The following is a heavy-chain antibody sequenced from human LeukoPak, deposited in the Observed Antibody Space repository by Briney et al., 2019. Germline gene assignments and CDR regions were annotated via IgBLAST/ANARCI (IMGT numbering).Heavy chain of an antibody. J-gene: IGHJ5*02. V-gene: IGHV4-59*01. CDR1: GGSISSYY. D-gene: IGHD2-15*01. Sequence: SETLSLTCTVSGGSISSYYWSWIRQPPGKGLEWIGYIYYSGSTNYNPSLKSRVTISVDTSKNQFSLKLSSATAADTAVYYCAREVVAASVNWFDPWGQGTLVTVSS. CDR2: IYYSGST. CDR3: AREVVAASVNWFDP.